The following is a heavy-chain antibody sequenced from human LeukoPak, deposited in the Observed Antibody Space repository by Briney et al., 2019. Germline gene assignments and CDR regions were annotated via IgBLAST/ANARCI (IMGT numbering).Heavy chain of an antibody. CDR1: GFTFSSYA. CDR2: ISYEGSNK. Sequence: QAGGSLRLSCAASGFTFSSYAMHWVRQAPGKGLEWVAVISYEGSNKYYADSVKGRFTISRDNSKNTLYLQMNSLRAEDTAVYYCARTYYYDSSGYYWAWSGPRDAFDIWGQGTMVTVSS. CDR3: ARTYYYDSSGYYWAWSGPRDAFDI. V-gene: IGHV3-30*04. J-gene: IGHJ3*02. D-gene: IGHD3-22*01.